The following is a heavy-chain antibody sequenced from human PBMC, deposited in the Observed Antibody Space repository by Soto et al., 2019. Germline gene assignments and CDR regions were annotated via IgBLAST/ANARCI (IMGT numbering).Heavy chain of an antibody. D-gene: IGHD3-9*01. J-gene: IGHJ5*02. V-gene: IGHV4-59*01. CDR2: IYYSGST. CDR1: GGSISSYY. Sequence: SETLSLTCTVSGGSISSYYWGWIRQPPGKGLEWIGYIYYSGSTNYNPSLKSRVTISVDTSKNQFSLKLSSVTAADTAVYYCARDDYDILTGRRGWFDPWGQGTLVTVSS. CDR3: ARDDYDILTGRRGWFDP.